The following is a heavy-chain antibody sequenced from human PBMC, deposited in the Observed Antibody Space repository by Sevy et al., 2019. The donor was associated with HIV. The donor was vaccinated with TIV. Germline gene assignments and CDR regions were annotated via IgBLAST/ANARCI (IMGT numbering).Heavy chain of an antibody. CDR3: ARDGGGSSWYWTYYYYYYGMDV. CDR1: GFTFSSYA. CDR2: ISYDGSNK. Sequence: GGSLRLSCAASGFTFSSYAMHWVRQAPGKGLEWVAVISYDGSNKYYADSVKGRFTISRDNSKNTLYLQMNSLGAEDTAVYYCARDGGGSSWYWTYYYYYYGMDVWGQGTTVTVSS. V-gene: IGHV3-30-3*01. J-gene: IGHJ6*02. D-gene: IGHD6-13*01.